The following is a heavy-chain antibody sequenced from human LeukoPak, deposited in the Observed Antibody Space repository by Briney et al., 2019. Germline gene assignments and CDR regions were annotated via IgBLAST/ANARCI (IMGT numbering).Heavy chain of an antibody. CDR3: ARPPRFLEWLKGNWYFDL. V-gene: IGHV4-39*01. J-gene: IGHJ2*01. CDR2: IYYSGST. CDR1: GGSISSSSYY. D-gene: IGHD3-3*01. Sequence: PSETPSLTCTVSGGSISSSSYYWGWIRQPPGKGLEWIGSIYYSGSTYYNPSLKSRVTISVDTSKNQFSLKLSSVTAADTAVYYCARPPRFLEWLKGNWYFDLWGRGTLVTVSS.